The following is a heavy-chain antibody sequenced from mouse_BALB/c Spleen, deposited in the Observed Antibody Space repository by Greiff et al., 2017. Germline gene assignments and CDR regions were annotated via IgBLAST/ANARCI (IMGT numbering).Heavy chain of an antibody. CDR2: INPNNGGT. CDR3: ARLIDRYDGPD. J-gene: IGHJ4*01. CDR1: GYTFTDYN. D-gene: IGHD2-14*01. Sequence: EVQVVESGPELVKPGASVKIPCKASGYTFTDYNMDWVKQSHGKSLEWIGDINPNNGGTIYNQKFKGKATLTVDKSSSTAYMELRSLTSEDTAVYYCARLIDRYDGPDWGKGTSGTGSS. V-gene: IGHV1-18*01.